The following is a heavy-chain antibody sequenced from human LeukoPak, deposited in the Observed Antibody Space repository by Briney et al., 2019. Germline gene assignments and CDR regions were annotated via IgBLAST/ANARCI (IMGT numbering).Heavy chain of an antibody. CDR3: AKHTYQLYSYYMDV. CDR2: IRYDGSNK. CDR1: GFTFSSYA. V-gene: IGHV3-30*02. J-gene: IGHJ6*03. Sequence: GGSLRLSCAASGFTFSSYAMHWVRQAPGKGLEWVTFIRYDGSNKYYADSVKGRFTISRDNSKNTLYLQMNSLRAEDTAVYYCAKHTYQLYSYYMDVWGTGTTVTISS. D-gene: IGHD2-21*01.